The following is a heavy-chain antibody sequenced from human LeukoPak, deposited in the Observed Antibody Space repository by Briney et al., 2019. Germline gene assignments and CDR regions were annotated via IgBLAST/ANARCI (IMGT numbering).Heavy chain of an antibody. D-gene: IGHD3-22*01. CDR1: GFTFSSYA. Sequence: GGSLRLSCAASGFTFSSYAMSWVRQAPGKGLEWVSAISGSGGSTYYADSVKGRFTISRDNSKNTLYLQMNSLRAEDTAVYYCAKDPIGYYYDSSGSLADAFDIWGQGTMVTVSS. V-gene: IGHV3-23*01. CDR3: AKDPIGYYYDSSGSLADAFDI. J-gene: IGHJ3*02. CDR2: ISGSGGST.